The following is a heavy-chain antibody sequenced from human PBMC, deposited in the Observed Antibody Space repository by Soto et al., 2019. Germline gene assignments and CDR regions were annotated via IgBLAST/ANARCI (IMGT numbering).Heavy chain of an antibody. Sequence: ASVKVSCKVCGYTLTELSMHWVRQAPGKGLEWMGGFDPEDGETIYAQKFQGRVTMTEDTSTDTAYMELSSLRSEDTAVYYCATVGGYSYGSAGNWFDPWGQGTLVTSPQ. D-gene: IGHD5-18*01. CDR3: ATVGGYSYGSAGNWFDP. J-gene: IGHJ5*02. CDR1: GYTLTELS. V-gene: IGHV1-24*01. CDR2: FDPEDGET.